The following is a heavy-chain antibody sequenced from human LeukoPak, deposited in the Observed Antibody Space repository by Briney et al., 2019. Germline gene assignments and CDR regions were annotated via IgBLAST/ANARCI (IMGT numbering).Heavy chain of an antibody. CDR1: GFTFSSCG. CDR2: IRYDGSNK. Sequence: GGSLRLSCAASGFTFSSCGMHWVRQAPGKGLEWVAFIRYDGSNKYYADSVKGRFTISRDNSKNTLYLQMNSLRAEDTAVYYCAKDLDYYDSSALDYWGQGTLVTVSS. D-gene: IGHD3-22*01. CDR3: AKDLDYYDSSALDY. J-gene: IGHJ4*02. V-gene: IGHV3-30*02.